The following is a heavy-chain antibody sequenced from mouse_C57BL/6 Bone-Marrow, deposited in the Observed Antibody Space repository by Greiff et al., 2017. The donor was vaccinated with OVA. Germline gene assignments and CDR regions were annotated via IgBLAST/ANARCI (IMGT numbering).Heavy chain of an antibody. J-gene: IGHJ4*01. CDR3: AKMAYSNSYAMDY. V-gene: IGHV2-5*01. Sequence: ESGPGLVQPSQSLSITCTVSGFSLTSYGVHWVRQSPGKGLEWLGVIWRGGSTDYNAAFMYRLSITKEYSKSQVFFKMNSLQADDSAIYYGAKMAYSNSYAMDYWGQGTSVTVSS. CDR2: IWRGGST. D-gene: IGHD2-5*01. CDR1: GFSLTSYG.